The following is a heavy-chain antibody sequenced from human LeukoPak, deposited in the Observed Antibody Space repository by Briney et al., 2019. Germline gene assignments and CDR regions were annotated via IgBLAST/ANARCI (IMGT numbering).Heavy chain of an antibody. D-gene: IGHD3-10*01. V-gene: IGHV4-39*01. CDR3: ASGPWFGDPSV. Sequence: SETLSLTCTVSGGSISSTSYYWGWIRQPPGKGLEWIGCIYYGGSTSYNPSLKSRVTISVDTSKNQFSLKLSSVTAADTAVYYCASGPWFGDPSVWGQGTLVSVPS. CDR1: GGSISSTSYY. CDR2: IYYGGST. J-gene: IGHJ4*02.